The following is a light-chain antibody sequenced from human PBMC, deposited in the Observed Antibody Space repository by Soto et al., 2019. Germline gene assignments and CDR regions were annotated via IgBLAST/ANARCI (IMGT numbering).Light chain of an antibody. Sequence: EIVMTQSPATLSVSPGERATLSCRASQSVSSNLAWYQQNPGQAPRLLFYGASTRAPGIPARFNGSGSGTEFTLTISSLRSEDVAVYYCQQYNNWPFTFGPGTKVAIK. V-gene: IGKV3-15*01. CDR3: QQYNNWPFT. CDR2: GAS. CDR1: QSVSSN. J-gene: IGKJ3*01.